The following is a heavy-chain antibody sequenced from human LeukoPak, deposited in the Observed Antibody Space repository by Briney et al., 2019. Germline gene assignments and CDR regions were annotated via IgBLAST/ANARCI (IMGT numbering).Heavy chain of an antibody. J-gene: IGHJ5*02. CDR3: AREAVVAARWFDP. Sequence: SETLSLTCTVSGGSFSSGDYYWSWIRQPPGKGLEWIGYIYYSGSTYYNPSLKSRVTISVDTSKNQFSLKLSSVTAADTAVYYCAREAVVAARWFDPWGQGTLVTVSS. D-gene: IGHD2-15*01. V-gene: IGHV4-30-4*01. CDR1: GGSFSSGDYY. CDR2: IYYSGST.